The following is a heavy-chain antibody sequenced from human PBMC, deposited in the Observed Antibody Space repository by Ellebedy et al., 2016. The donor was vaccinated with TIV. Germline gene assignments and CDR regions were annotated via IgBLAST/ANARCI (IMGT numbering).Heavy chain of an antibody. CDR3: ARSPATGTVDY. D-gene: IGHD1-1*01. J-gene: IGHJ4*01. CDR2: INQGGSET. V-gene: IGHV3-7*01. CDR1: GFTFSTYW. Sequence: GESLKISXAASGFTFSTYWMSWVRQAPGKGLEWVANINQGGSETYYVDSVKGRFTMPRDNAKNSLYLQLNSLRAEDTAVYYCARSPATGTVDYWGHGTLVTVSS.